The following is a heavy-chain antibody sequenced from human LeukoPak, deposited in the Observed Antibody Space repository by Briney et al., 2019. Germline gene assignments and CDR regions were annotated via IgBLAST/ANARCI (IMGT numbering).Heavy chain of an antibody. CDR3: AREEDSSWSNSRYIDY. Sequence: GGSLRLSCAASGFTFSSYSMNWVRQAPGKGLEWVSSISSSSSYIYYADSVKGRFTISRDNAKNSLYLQMNSLRAEDTAVYYCAREEDSSWSNSRYIDYWGQETLVTVSS. CDR2: ISSSSSYI. D-gene: IGHD6-13*01. V-gene: IGHV3-21*01. CDR1: GFTFSSYS. J-gene: IGHJ4*02.